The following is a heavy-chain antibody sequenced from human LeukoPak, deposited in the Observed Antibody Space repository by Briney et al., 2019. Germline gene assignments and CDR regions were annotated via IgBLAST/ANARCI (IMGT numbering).Heavy chain of an antibody. V-gene: IGHV3-64*01. CDR1: GFTFSSYA. CDR3: ARAGWEMATSHFDY. J-gene: IGHJ4*02. D-gene: IGHD5-24*01. Sequence: GGSLRLSCAASGFTFSSYAMHWVRQAPGKGLEYVSAISSNEGSTYYANSVKGRFTISRDNSKNTLYLQMGSLRAEDMAVYYCARAGWEMATSHFDYWGQGTLVTVSS. CDR2: ISSNEGST.